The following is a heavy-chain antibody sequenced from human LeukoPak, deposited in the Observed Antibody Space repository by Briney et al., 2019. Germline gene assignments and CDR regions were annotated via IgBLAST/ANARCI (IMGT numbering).Heavy chain of an antibody. CDR2: IYHSGST. CDR3: ARDQRLNSGGYSLHDAFDI. Sequence: SETLSLTCAVSGYSISSGYYWGWIRQPPGKGLEWIGSIYHSGSTYYNPSLKSRVTISVDTSKNQFSLKLSSVTAADTAVYYCARDQRLNSGGYSLHDAFDIWGQGTMVTVSS. D-gene: IGHD1-26*01. CDR1: GYSISSGYY. V-gene: IGHV4-38-2*02. J-gene: IGHJ3*02.